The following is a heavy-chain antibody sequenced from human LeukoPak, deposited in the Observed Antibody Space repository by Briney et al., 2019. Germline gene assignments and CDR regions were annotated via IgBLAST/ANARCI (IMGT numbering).Heavy chain of an antibody. J-gene: IGHJ6*03. CDR1: GFTFSSYG. Sequence: GGSLRLSCAASGFTFSSYGMSWVRQAPGKGMEWVSAISGSGGSTYYADSVKGRFTIYRDNAKNTLYLQMNSLRAEDTAVYYCAKGGGCSGGSCYTHYYYCYMDVWGKGTTVTVSS. D-gene: IGHD2-15*01. V-gene: IGHV3-23*01. CDR2: ISGSGGST. CDR3: AKGGGCSGGSCYTHYYYCYMDV.